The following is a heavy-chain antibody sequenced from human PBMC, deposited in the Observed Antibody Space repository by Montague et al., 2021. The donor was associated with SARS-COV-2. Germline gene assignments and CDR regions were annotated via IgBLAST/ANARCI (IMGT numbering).Heavy chain of an antibody. Sequence: PELVKPTQTLTLTCTFSWFSLTTRGVGVGWIRQPPGKALEWLALIYWDDAKHYSPSLKSRLTITKDTSKNQVVLTMTNMDPVDTATYYCAHKLYGINRRWFDPWGQGTLVTVSS. CDR2: IYWDDAK. D-gene: IGHD1-14*01. V-gene: IGHV2-5*02. CDR3: AHKLYGINRRWFDP. CDR1: WFSLTTRGVG. J-gene: IGHJ5*02.